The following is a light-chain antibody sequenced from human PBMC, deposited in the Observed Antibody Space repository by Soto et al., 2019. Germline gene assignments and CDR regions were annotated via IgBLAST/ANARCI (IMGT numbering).Light chain of an antibody. CDR1: QGIGNY. Sequence: DIQMTQSPSSLSASVGDRVTITCRASQGIGNYLAWYQQKSGKVPKLLIYAASTLQSGVPSRFSGSRSGTDFTLNISSLQPEDVATYYCQNHNNAPWTFGQGTKVEIQ. CDR3: QNHNNAPWT. J-gene: IGKJ1*01. V-gene: IGKV1-27*01. CDR2: AAS.